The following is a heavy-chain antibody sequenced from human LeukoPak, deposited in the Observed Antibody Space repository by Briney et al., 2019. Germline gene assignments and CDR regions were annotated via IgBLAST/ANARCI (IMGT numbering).Heavy chain of an antibody. Sequence: ASVKVSCKTSGYTFTSYFMLWVRQAPGQGLEWMGIINPTGGATTYGQQFQGRVTMTRDMSTSTIYMELSSLRSEDSAMYYCARVGSVAAVGDYWGQGTLVTVSS. D-gene: IGHD6-19*01. CDR2: INPTGGAT. J-gene: IGHJ4*02. V-gene: IGHV1-46*01. CDR3: ARVGSVAAVGDY. CDR1: GYTFTSYF.